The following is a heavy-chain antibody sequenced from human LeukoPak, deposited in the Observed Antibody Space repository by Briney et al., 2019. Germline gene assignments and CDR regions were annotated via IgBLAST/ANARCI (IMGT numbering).Heavy chain of an antibody. CDR3: AKPIMTTVTTLGLYFDF. CDR1: GCTFSNYG. CDR2: ISYDGTKR. D-gene: IGHD4-17*01. J-gene: IGHJ4*02. V-gene: IGHV3-30*18. Sequence: PAGSLTLSCAASGCTFSNYGMHWVRQAPAKGMEWVAVISYDGTKRYYADSVKGRFTISRDISKNTLYLQMNSLRAEDTAVYYCAKPIMTTVTTLGLYFDFWGQGALVTVSS.